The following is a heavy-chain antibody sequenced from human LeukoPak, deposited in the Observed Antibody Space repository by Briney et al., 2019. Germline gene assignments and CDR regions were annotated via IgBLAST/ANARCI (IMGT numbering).Heavy chain of an antibody. CDR3: ARSSSGYLSYYGMDV. D-gene: IGHD3-22*01. CDR2: ISSSSSYI. V-gene: IGHV3-21*01. J-gene: IGHJ6*02. CDR1: GFTFSSYS. Sequence: GGSLRLSCAASGFTFSSYSMNWVRQAPGKGLEWVSSISSSSSYIYYADSVKGRFTISRDNAKNSLYLQVNSLRAEDTAVYYCARSSSGYLSYYGMDVWGQGTTVTVSS.